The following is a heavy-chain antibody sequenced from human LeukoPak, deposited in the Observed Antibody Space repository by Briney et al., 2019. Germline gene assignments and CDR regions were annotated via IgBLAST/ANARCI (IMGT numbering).Heavy chain of an antibody. CDR1: GGSISSSSDY. V-gene: IGHV4-39*01. Sequence: SETLSLTCTVSGGSISSSSDYWGWIRQPPGKGLEWIGSIYYSGTTYYNPSLKSRVTISVDTSKNQFSLKLTSVTATDTAVYYCARSKLRLDPWGRGTLVTVSS. CDR3: ARSKLRLDP. CDR2: IYYSGTT. D-gene: IGHD4-17*01. J-gene: IGHJ5*01.